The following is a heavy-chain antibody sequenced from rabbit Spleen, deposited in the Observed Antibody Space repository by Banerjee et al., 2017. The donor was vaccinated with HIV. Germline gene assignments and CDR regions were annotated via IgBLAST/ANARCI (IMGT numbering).Heavy chain of an antibody. CDR1: GFSFSSNW. D-gene: IGHD1-1*01. V-gene: IGHV1S45*01. J-gene: IGHJ2*01. CDR3: ARNYVNAFDP. CDR2: IDTSYGDT. Sequence: QQQLVESGGGLVKPGASLTLSCTVSGFSFSSNWICWVRQAPGKGLEWIACIDTSYGDTDYANWPKGRFTISKTSSTTVTLQMTSLTAADTATYFCARNYVNAFDPWGPGTLVTVS.